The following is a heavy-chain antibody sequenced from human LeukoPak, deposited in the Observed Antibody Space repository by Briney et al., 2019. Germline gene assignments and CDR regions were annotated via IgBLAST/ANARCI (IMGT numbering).Heavy chain of an antibody. CDR1: RYTFTSYA. J-gene: IGHJ5*02. Sequence: ASVKVSCKASRYTFTSYAMHWVRQAPGQRLEWMGWINAGNGNTKYSQKFQGRVTITRDTSASTAYMELSSLRSEDTAVYYCARVGSGYDLRFGFNPWGQGTLVTVSS. D-gene: IGHD5-12*01. CDR2: INAGNGNT. CDR3: ARVGSGYDLRFGFNP. V-gene: IGHV1-3*01.